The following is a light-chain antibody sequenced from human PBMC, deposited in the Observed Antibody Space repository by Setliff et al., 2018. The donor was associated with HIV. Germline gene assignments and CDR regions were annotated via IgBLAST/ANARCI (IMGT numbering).Light chain of an antibody. V-gene: IGLV2-14*01. Sequence: QSALTQPASVSGSPGQSTTISCTGTSSDVGGYNYVSWYQQHPGKAPKFMIYDVSKRPSGVSNRFSGSKSGNTASLTISGLQAEDEADYYCSSYTSSSTYVFGTGTKVTVL. CDR1: SSDVGGYNY. CDR2: DVS. J-gene: IGLJ1*01. CDR3: SSYTSSSTYV.